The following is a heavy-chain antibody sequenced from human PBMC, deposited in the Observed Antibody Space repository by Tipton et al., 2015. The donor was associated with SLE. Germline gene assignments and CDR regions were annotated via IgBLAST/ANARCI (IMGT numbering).Heavy chain of an antibody. CDR1: DDSISSYY. CDR2: IYTSGST. D-gene: IGHD7-27*01. CDR3: ARSVGTWGSQYFDL. V-gene: IGHV4-4*07. Sequence: TLSLTCTVSDDSISSYYWNWIRQPPGKGLEWIGRIYTSGSTNYNPSLKSRVTISVDTSKNQFSLKLSSVTAADTAVYYCARSVGTWGSQYFDLWGRGTLVTVPS. J-gene: IGHJ2*01.